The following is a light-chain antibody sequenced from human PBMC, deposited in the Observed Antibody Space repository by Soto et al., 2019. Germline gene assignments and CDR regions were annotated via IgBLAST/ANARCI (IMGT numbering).Light chain of an antibody. Sequence: EIVLTQSPATLSLSPGERATLSCRASQGVSSILSWYQHKPGHAPRLLTYGASTRATGIPARFSGSGSGTEFTLTISSLQSEDFAVYYCQQYNDWPRTFGQGTKVDIK. V-gene: IGKV3-15*01. CDR3: QQYNDWPRT. J-gene: IGKJ1*01. CDR2: GAS. CDR1: QGVSSI.